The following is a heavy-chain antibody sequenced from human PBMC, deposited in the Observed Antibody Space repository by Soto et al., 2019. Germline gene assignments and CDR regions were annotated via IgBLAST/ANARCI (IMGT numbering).Heavy chain of an antibody. CDR3: ARERYDCGSSGHRGVWYFDL. J-gene: IGHJ2*01. CDR2: IIPILGLA. D-gene: IGHD3-22*01. CDR1: GGTFSSYT. V-gene: IGHV1-69*08. Sequence: QVQLVQSGAEVKKPGSSVKVSCKASGGTFSSYTISWVRQAPGQGLEWMGRIIPILGLANYAQKVQGRVTSTADKSTSTGDRELSSPRSEDTAVYYCARERYDCGSSGHRGVWYFDLWGRGTLVTVSS.